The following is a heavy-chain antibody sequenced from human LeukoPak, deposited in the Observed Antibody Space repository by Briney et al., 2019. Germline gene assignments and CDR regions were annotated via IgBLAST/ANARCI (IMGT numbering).Heavy chain of an antibody. CDR3: ARGIDDFWSGYSYFDY. Sequence: SETLSLTCTVSGGSISSYYWSWIRQPPGMGLEWIGYIYYSGSTNYNPALKSRVTISVDTSKNQFSLKLSSVTAADTAVYYCARGIDDFWSGYSYFDYWGQGTLVTVSS. D-gene: IGHD3-3*01. V-gene: IGHV4-59*01. CDR1: GGSISSYY. CDR2: IYYSGST. J-gene: IGHJ4*02.